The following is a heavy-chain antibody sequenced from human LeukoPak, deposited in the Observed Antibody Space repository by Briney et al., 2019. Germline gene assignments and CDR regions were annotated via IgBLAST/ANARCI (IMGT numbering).Heavy chain of an antibody. CDR2: ISNSADTR. D-gene: IGHD3-9*01. CDR1: GFTFSDYY. Sequence: GGSLRLSCAASGFTFSDYYMSWIRQTPGKGLEWLAYISNSADTRKYADSVTGRFTISRDNAKNSVFLQMNSLRAEDSGVYYCARDVRGRTPLRLGMKWFDPWGQGTRVTVSS. V-gene: IGHV3-11*01. CDR3: ARDVRGRTPLRLGMKWFDP. J-gene: IGHJ5*02.